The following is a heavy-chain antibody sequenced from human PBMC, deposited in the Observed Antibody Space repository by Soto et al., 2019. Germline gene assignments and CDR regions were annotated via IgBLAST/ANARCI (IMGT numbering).Heavy chain of an antibody. CDR2: ISGSGGST. D-gene: IGHD2-15*01. CDR3: AKDIGVVVVAATYTGAYFDY. Sequence: PGGSLRLSCAASGFTFSSYAMSWVRQAPGKGLEWVSAISGSGGSTYYADSVKGRFTISRDNSKNTLYLQMNSLRAEDTAVYYCAKDIGVVVVAATYTGAYFDYWGQGTLVTVSS. CDR1: GFTFSSYA. J-gene: IGHJ4*02. V-gene: IGHV3-23*01.